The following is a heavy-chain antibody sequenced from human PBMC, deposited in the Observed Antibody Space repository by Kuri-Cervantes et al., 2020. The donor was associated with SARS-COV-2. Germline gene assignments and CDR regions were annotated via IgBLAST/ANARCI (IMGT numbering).Heavy chain of an antibody. CDR1: GYTFTSYY. CDR2: INPSGGST. V-gene: IGHV1-46*01. CDR3: ARVVTYYDFWSGYYTNAFDI. D-gene: IGHD3-3*01. Sequence: ASVKVSCKASGYTFTSYYMHWVRQAPGQGLEWMGIINPSGGSTSYAQKFQGRVTITRNTSISTAYMELSSLRSEDTAVYYCARVVTYYDFWSGYYTNAFDIWGQGTMVTVSS. J-gene: IGHJ3*02.